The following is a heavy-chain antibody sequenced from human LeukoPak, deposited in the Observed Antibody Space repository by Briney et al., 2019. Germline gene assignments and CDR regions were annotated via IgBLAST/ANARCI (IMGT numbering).Heavy chain of an antibody. J-gene: IGHJ5*01. CDR1: GGTFSTYA. Sequence: GASVKVSCKASGGTFSTYAIVWVRQAPGQGLEWMGGIIPIFGSANYAQKFQGRVTITTDESTSTAYMELSSLGSEDTAVYYCARVFRRWFDSWGQGTLVTVSS. CDR3: ARVFRRWFDS. V-gene: IGHV1-69*05. CDR2: IIPIFGSA. D-gene: IGHD1-14*01.